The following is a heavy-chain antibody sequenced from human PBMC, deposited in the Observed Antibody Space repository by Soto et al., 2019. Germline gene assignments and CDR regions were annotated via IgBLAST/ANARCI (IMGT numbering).Heavy chain of an antibody. CDR3: ARRPGDSSGYYYEVLAFDI. CDR1: GYTFTSYD. V-gene: IGHV1-8*01. CDR2: MNPNSGNT. J-gene: IGHJ3*02. Sequence: QVQLVQSGAEVKKPGASVKVSCKASGYTFTSYDINWVRQATGQGLEWMGWMNPNSGNTGYAQKFQGRVTMTRNTSISTAYMELSSLRSEDTAVYYCARRPGDSSGYYYEVLAFDIWGQGTMVTVSS. D-gene: IGHD3-22*01.